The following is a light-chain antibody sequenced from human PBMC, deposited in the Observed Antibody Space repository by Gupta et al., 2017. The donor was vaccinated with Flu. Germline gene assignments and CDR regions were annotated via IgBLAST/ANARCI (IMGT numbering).Light chain of an antibody. V-gene: IGKV2-40*01. Sequence: IVMTQTPLSLPVTPGEPASISCRSSQSLLDSDDGNTYLDWYLQKPGQAPQLLIYTLSNRDSGVPDRFSGSGLGNDLTLEISSGEAEDVGCYYCRQRMEFPTFTFGQGTMLDIK. CDR1: QSLLDSDDGNTY. J-gene: IGKJ2*01. CDR3: RQRMEFPTFT. CDR2: TLS.